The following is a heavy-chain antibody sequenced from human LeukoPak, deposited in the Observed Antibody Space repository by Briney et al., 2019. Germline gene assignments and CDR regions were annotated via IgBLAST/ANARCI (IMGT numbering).Heavy chain of an antibody. CDR2: IYYSGST. Sequence: SETLSLTCTVSGGSISSSSYYWGWIRQPPGKGLEWIGSIYYSGSTYYNPSLKSRVTISVDTSKNQFSLKLSSVTAADTAVYYRARGPIVVVTAIQGGAFDIWGQGTMVTVSS. D-gene: IGHD2-21*02. J-gene: IGHJ3*02. V-gene: IGHV4-39*07. CDR3: ARGPIVVVTAIQGGAFDI. CDR1: GGSISSSSYY.